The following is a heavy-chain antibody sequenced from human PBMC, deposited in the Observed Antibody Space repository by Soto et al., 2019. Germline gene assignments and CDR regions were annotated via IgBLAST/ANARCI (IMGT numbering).Heavy chain of an antibody. CDR1: GFTFSNYP. D-gene: IGHD1-26*01. V-gene: IGHV3-23*01. Sequence: PGGSLRLSCAASGFTFSNYPIYWVRQAPGKGLEWVSAINDGGDSTYYADSVKGRFTISRDNSKNTLYLQMNNLRAEDTAVYYCAKRFMTSETYVFFDSWGQGTPVTVSS. CDR3: AKRFMTSETYVFFDS. CDR2: INDGGDST. J-gene: IGHJ4*01.